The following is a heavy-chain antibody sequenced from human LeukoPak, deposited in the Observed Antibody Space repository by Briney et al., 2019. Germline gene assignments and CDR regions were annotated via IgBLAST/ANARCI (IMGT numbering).Heavy chain of an antibody. J-gene: IGHJ4*02. D-gene: IGHD6-13*01. CDR2: IRYDGSNK. Sequence: GGSLRLSCAASGFTFSSYGMHWVRQAPGKGLEWVAFIRYDGSNKYYADSVKGRFTISRDNSKNTLYLQMNSLRAEDTAVYYCAKDEYSSSWYSTLFDYWGQGTLVTVSS. CDR3: AKDEYSSSWYSTLFDY. CDR1: GFTFSSYG. V-gene: IGHV3-30*02.